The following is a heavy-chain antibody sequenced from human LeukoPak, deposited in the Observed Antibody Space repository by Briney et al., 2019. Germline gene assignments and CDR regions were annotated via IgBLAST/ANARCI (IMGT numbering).Heavy chain of an antibody. D-gene: IGHD5-12*01. Sequence: GRSLRLSCAASGFTFSSYGMHWVRQAPGKGLEWVAVISYDGSNKHYPDSVKGRFTISRDNSKNTLYLQMNSLSAEDTAVYYCARGVATKTVDYWGQGTLVTVSS. CDR3: ARGVATKTVDY. J-gene: IGHJ4*02. CDR2: ISYDGSNK. CDR1: GFTFSSYG. V-gene: IGHV3-30*03.